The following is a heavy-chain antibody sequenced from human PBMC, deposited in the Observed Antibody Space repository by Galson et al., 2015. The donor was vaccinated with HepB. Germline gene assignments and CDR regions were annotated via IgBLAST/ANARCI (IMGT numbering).Heavy chain of an antibody. V-gene: IGHV5-51*01. CDR2: IYPGDSDT. J-gene: IGHJ4*02. CDR3: ARLGVATIRGQLTGLDY. D-gene: IGHD5-12*01. CDR1: GYGFTSYW. Sequence: QSGAEVTKPGESLKISCKGSGYGFTSYWIGWVRQMPGKGLEWMGIIYPGDSDTRYSPSFQGQVTISADKSISTAYLQWSSLKASDTAMYYCARLGVATIRGQLTGLDYWGQGTLVTVSS.